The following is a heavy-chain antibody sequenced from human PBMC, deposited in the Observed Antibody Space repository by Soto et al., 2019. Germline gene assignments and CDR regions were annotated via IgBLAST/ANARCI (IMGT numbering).Heavy chain of an antibody. D-gene: IGHD6-19*01. Sequence: GGSLRLSCVASGFTFSNYYISWIRQAPGKGLEWVSYISSTGRTIYYADSVKGRFTVSRDNAQNSLSLKLNSLRVEDTAVYYCARSYSSGWEFDYWGQGTQVTVSS. V-gene: IGHV3-11*01. J-gene: IGHJ4*02. CDR1: GFTFSNYY. CDR2: ISSTGRTI. CDR3: ARSYSSGWEFDY.